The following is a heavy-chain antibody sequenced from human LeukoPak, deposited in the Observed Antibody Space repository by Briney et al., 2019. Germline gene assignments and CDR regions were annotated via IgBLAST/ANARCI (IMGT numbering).Heavy chain of an antibody. D-gene: IGHD4/OR15-4a*01. CDR2: VSDDGRRK. V-gene: IGHV3-30-3*01. CDR3: ARSGARGSSDAFDI. CDR1: GFTFSNFG. J-gene: IGHJ3*02. Sequence: GRSLGLSCAASGFTFSNFGLHWVRQAPGKGLDWVAYVSDDGRRKYYADSVKGRFTISRDSSKNTLDLQMNSLKPEDTAVYYCARSGARGSSDAFDIWGQGTMVTVSS.